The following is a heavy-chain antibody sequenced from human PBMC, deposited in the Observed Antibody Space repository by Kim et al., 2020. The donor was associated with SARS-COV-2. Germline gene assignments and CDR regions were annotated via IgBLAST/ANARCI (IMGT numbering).Heavy chain of an antibody. V-gene: IGHV3-72*01. CDR1: GFTFSDYY. J-gene: IGHJ4*02. CDR2: TRNKAKSYTT. D-gene: IGHD2-2*02. Sequence: GGSLRLSCAASGFTFSDYYMDWVRQAPGKGPEWVGRTRNKAKSYTTLYAASVKDRFTISRDDSKNLLYLQMNSLKTEDTAVYYCSRGFCDSNRGYIDYWGQGTLDTVSS. CDR3: SRGFCDSNRGYIDY.